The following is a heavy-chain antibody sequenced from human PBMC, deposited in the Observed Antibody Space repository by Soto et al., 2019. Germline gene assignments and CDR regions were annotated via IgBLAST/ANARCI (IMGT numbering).Heavy chain of an antibody. CDR3: ARDFDV. CDR1: GFSFSAYW. Sequence: EVQLVESGGGLVQPGGSLRLSCEASGFSFSAYWTSWVRQAPGKGLEWVANIKQDGSEQYYVDSVKGRFTISRNNAKNSLYLQMNSLRAEDTAVFYCARDFDVWGRGTLVTVSS. CDR2: IKQDGSEQ. J-gene: IGHJ2*01. V-gene: IGHV3-7*01.